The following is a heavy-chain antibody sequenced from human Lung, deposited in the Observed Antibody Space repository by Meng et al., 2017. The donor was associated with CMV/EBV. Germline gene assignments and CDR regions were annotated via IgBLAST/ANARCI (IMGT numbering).Heavy chain of an antibody. J-gene: IGHJ6*02. CDR1: EYTFIDHH. CDR2: INPYSGDT. D-gene: IGHD3-16*01. Sequence: ASXXVSXKASEYTFIDHHMHWVRQAPGQGLEWMGWINPYSGDTKYAQKFQGRVTLSRDTSISTAYMDLSRLRSDDTAVYYCARGTIMIGGYHHHGVDVWGQGTMVTVSS. CDR3: ARGTIMIGGYHHHGVDV. V-gene: IGHV1-2*02.